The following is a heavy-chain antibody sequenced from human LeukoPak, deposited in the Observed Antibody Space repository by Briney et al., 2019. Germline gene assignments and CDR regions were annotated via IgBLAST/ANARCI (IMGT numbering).Heavy chain of an antibody. CDR3: ARAVAGGFGGSAAFDP. Sequence: SQTLSLTCTVSGGSISSGDYYWSWIRQPPGKGLEWIGYIYYSGSTNYNPSLKSRVTISVDTSKNQFTLKLSSVTAADTAVYYCARAVAGGFGGSAAFDPWGQGTLVTVSS. CDR2: IYYSGST. D-gene: IGHD6-19*01. CDR1: GGSISSGDYY. V-gene: IGHV4-61*08. J-gene: IGHJ5*02.